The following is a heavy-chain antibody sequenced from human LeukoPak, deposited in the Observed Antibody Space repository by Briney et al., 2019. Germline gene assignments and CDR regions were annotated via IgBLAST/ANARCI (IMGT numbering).Heavy chain of an antibody. Sequence: GRSLRLSCAASGFTFSSYGMHWVRQAPGKGLEWVAVISYDGSNKYYADSVKGRFTISRDNSKNTLYLQMNSLRAEDTAVYYCATITMVRPFDYWGQGTLVTVSS. CDR1: GFTFSSYG. CDR2: ISYDGSNK. V-gene: IGHV3-30*03. D-gene: IGHD3-10*01. CDR3: ATITMVRPFDY. J-gene: IGHJ4*02.